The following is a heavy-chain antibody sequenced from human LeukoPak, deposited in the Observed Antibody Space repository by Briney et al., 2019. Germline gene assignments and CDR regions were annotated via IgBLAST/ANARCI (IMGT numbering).Heavy chain of an antibody. CDR2: IYYSGST. Sequence: SETLSLTCTVSGGSVNSGTYYWNWIRQPPGKGLEWIGYIYYSGSTNYNPSLKSRVTISVDTSKNQFSLKLSSVTAAETAVYYCARDRVRGNSNPYFDYWGQGTLVTVSS. V-gene: IGHV4-61*01. D-gene: IGHD4-11*01. CDR3: ARDRVRGNSNPYFDY. J-gene: IGHJ4*02. CDR1: GGSVNSGTYY.